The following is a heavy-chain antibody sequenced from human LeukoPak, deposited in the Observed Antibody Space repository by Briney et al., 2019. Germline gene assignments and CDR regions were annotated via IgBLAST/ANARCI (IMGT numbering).Heavy chain of an antibody. D-gene: IGHD6-19*01. J-gene: IGHJ4*02. Sequence: SETLSLTCSVSGGSISLSYYYWGWIRQPPGKALEWIGSVYYSGTTSYNPSLKSRVTISVDMSKNHFSLRLSSVTAADTAMYYCARGTLYSGWSYYFGYWGRGSQVTVSS. CDR1: GGSISLSYYY. V-gene: IGHV4-39*07. CDR2: VYYSGTT. CDR3: ARGTLYSGWSYYFGY.